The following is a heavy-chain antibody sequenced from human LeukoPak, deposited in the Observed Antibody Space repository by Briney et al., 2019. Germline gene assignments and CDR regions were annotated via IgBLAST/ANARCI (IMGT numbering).Heavy chain of an antibody. J-gene: IGHJ6*02. D-gene: IGHD2-15*01. Sequence: QPGGSLRLSCAASGFTFSSYGMHWVRQAPGKGLEWVAFIRYDGSNKYYADSVEGRFTISRDNSKNTLYLQMNSLRAEDTAVYYCAKTGPCSGGSCSSSLLNYYYGMDVWGQGTTVTVSS. CDR3: AKTGPCSGGSCSSSLLNYYYGMDV. V-gene: IGHV3-30*02. CDR2: IRYDGSNK. CDR1: GFTFSSYG.